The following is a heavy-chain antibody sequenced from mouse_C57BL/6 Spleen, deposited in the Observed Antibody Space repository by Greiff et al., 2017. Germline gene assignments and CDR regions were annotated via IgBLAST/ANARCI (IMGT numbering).Heavy chain of an antibody. J-gene: IGHJ3*01. CDR3: ARGKLYYGSSPWFAY. V-gene: IGHV1-54*01. CDR2: INPGSGGT. D-gene: IGHD1-1*01. Sequence: VQLQQSGAELVRPGTSVKVSCKASGYAFTNYLIEWVKQRPGQGLEWIGVINPGSGGTNYNEKFKGKATLTADKSSSTAYMQLSSLTSEDSAVYFCARGKLYYGSSPWFAYWGQGTLVTVSA. CDR1: GYAFTNYL.